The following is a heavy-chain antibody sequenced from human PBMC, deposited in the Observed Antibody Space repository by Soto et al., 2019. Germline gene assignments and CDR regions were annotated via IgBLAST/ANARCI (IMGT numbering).Heavy chain of an antibody. CDR3: ERLAGYCNTNGCHGDYAMDV. V-gene: IGHV4-39*01. J-gene: IGHJ6*02. D-gene: IGHD2-2*01. Sequence: PSETLSLTCTVSGGSISSSSYYWGWIRQPPGKGLEWIGSIYYSGSTYYNPSLKSRVTISVDTSKNQFSLKLSSVTAADTAVYYCERLAGYCNTNGCHGDYAMDVWAQRTTVTVSS. CDR2: IYYSGST. CDR1: GGSISSSSYY.